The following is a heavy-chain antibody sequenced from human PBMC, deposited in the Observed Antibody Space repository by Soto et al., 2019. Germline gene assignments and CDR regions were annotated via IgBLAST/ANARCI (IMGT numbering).Heavy chain of an antibody. J-gene: IGHJ4*02. Sequence: QVQLQESGPGLVKPSGTLSLTCAVSGVSISSHDWWTWVRQPPGKGLEWIGESHQSGNTNYNSSLESRDTTLADKSKNKFSLKLTSVTVADTAVYYCATRDSSRFYWGKGTQVTVSS. CDR3: ATRDSSRFY. CDR2: SHQSGNT. CDR1: GVSISSHDW. D-gene: IGHD6-13*01. V-gene: IGHV4-4*02.